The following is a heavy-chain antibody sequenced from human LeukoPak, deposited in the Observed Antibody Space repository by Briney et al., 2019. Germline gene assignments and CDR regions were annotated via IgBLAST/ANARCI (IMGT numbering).Heavy chain of an antibody. V-gene: IGHV4-39*01. CDR1: SGSISSSNYY. J-gene: IGHJ5*02. CDR3: ARHARTKPFDP. D-gene: IGHD2-8*01. Sequence: SETLSLTCTVSSGSISSSNYYWGWIRQPPGKGLEWIGSINYSGSTYSNPSLKSRVTISIDTSKNQSSLNLSSVTATDTALYYCARHARTKPFDPWGQGTLVTVSS. CDR2: INYSGST.